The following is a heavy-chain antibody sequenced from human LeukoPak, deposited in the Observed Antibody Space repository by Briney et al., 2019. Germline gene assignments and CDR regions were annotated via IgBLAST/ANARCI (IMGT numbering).Heavy chain of an antibody. Sequence: ASVKVYCKASGYTFTSYGISWVRQAPGQGLEWMGWISAYNGNTNQAQKFQGRVTMTTDTSTSTAYMELRSLRSDDTAVYYCARDGTRAYNWFDPWGQGTLVTVSS. D-gene: IGHD1-26*01. CDR3: ARDGTRAYNWFDP. J-gene: IGHJ5*02. V-gene: IGHV1-18*01. CDR2: ISAYNGNT. CDR1: GYTFTSYG.